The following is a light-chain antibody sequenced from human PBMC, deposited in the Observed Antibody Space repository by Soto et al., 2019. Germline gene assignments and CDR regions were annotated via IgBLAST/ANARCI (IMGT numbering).Light chain of an antibody. CDR3: FLYIGASTGV. Sequence: QSVLAQPASVSGSPGQSIAISCTGTSGFVGSFSLVSWYQQHPGKAPKVLISEGHRRPSGVPDRFSGSPSVHSASLTIYGVQADDEADYYCFLYIGASTGVFGTETKVTVL. J-gene: IGLJ1*01. V-gene: IGLV2-23*01. CDR2: EGH. CDR1: SGFVGSFSL.